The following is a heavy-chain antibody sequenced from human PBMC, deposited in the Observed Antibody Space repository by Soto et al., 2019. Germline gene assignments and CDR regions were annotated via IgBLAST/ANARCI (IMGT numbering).Heavy chain of an antibody. CDR3: ARVHSSSWYEFYYYYYGMDV. Sequence: SETLSLTCTVSGGSISSSSYYCGWIRQPPGKGLEWIGSIYYSGSTYYNPSLKSRVTISVDTSKNQFSLKLSSVTAADTAVYYCARVHSSSWYEFYYYYYGMDVWGQGTTVTVSS. V-gene: IGHV4-39*01. CDR2: IYYSGST. J-gene: IGHJ6*02. D-gene: IGHD6-13*01. CDR1: GGSISSSSYY.